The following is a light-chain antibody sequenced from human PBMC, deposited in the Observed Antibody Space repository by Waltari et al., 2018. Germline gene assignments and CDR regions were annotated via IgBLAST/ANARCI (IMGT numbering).Light chain of an antibody. Sequence: ETVLTQSPATLSLSPGERATLSCRASQSISSHLAWYQQKPGQPPRLLIYDESKRATGITARVSCSGSGTDFTLTISSLEPEDFAVYYCQQRSNLWTFGQGTKVEIK. CDR2: DES. CDR3: QQRSNLWT. J-gene: IGKJ1*01. CDR1: QSISSH. V-gene: IGKV3-11*01.